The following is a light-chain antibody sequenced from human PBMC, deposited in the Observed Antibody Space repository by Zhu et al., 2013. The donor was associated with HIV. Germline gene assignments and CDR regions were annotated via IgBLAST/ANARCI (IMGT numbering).Light chain of an antibody. V-gene: IGKV3-15*01. CDR3: HQYNNWPLT. Sequence: EIVLTQSPGTLSLSPGERATLPCRASQSVNSNYLAWYQQKPGQAPRLLIHGASTRATGIPARFSGSGSGTEFTLTISSLQSEDFAVYYCHQYNNWPLTFGEGQGGDQT. CDR1: QSVNSN. J-gene: IGKJ4*01. CDR2: GAS.